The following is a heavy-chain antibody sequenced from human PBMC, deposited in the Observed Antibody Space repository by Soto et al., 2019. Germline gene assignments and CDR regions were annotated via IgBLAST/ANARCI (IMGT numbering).Heavy chain of an antibody. CDR3: ALNSYDSSGYYYLDH. CDR2: TYHSGNP. CDR1: GGTISTGGYT. Sequence: PSETLSLTCDVSGGTISTGGYTWAWIRQPPGKALEWIGHTYHSGNPYYNPSLKSRVIISVDRSKNQFSLKVRSVTAADTAMYYCALNSYDSSGYYYLDHWGQGTLVTVSS. J-gene: IGHJ4*02. D-gene: IGHD3-22*01. V-gene: IGHV4-30-2*01.